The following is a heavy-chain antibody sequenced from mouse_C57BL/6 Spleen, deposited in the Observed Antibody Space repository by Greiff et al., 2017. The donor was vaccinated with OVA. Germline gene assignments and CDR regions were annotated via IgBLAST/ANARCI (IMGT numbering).Heavy chain of an antibody. V-gene: IGHV5-16*01. D-gene: IGHD2-14*01. Sequence: EVKLMESEGGLVQPGSSIKLSCTASGFTFSDYYMAWVRQVPEKGLEWVANINYDGSSTYYLDSLKSRFIISRDNAKNILYLQMSSLKSEDTATYYCARDGVRRGYFDYWGQGTTLTVSS. J-gene: IGHJ2*01. CDR2: INYDGSST. CDR1: GFTFSDYY. CDR3: ARDGVRRGYFDY.